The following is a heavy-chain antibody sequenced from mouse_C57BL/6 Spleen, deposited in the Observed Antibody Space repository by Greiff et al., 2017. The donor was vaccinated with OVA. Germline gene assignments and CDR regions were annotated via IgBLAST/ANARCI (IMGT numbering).Heavy chain of an antibody. CDR3: TGAGSSYDWYFDV. CDR2: IRLKSDNYAT. V-gene: IGHV6-3*01. Sequence: EVQRVESGGGLVQPGGSMKLSCVASGFTFSNYWMNWVRQSPEKGLEWVAQIRLKSDNYATHYAESVKGRFTISRDDSKSSVYLQMNNLRAEDTGIYYCTGAGSSYDWYFDVWGTGTTVTVSS. J-gene: IGHJ1*03. D-gene: IGHD1-1*01. CDR1: GFTFSNYW.